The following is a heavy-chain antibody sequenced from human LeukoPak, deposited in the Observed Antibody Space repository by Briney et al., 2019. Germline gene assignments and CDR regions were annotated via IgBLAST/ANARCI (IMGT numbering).Heavy chain of an antibody. V-gene: IGHV3-48*01. Sequence: QSGGSLRLSCAASGFTFSSYSMNWVRQAPGKGLEWVSYISSSSSTIYYADSVKGRFTISRDNAKNSLYLQTNSLRAEDTAVYYCARDTVVVVAATQYYYYGMDVWGQGTTVTVSS. J-gene: IGHJ6*02. CDR2: ISSSSSTI. CDR1: GFTFSSYS. CDR3: ARDTVVVVAATQYYYYGMDV. D-gene: IGHD2-15*01.